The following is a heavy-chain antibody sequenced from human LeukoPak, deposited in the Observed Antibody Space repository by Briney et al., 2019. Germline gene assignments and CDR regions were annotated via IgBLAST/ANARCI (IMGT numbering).Heavy chain of an antibody. V-gene: IGHV4-59*01. J-gene: IGHJ4*02. Sequence: SETLSLTCTVSGGSISSYYWSWIRQPPGKGLEWIGYIYYSGSTNYNPSLKSRVTMSVDTSKNQFSLKLSSVTAADTAVYYCARERGAGRYYDFWSGYYPDYWGQGTLVTVSS. CDR2: IYYSGST. D-gene: IGHD3-3*01. CDR1: GGSISSYY. CDR3: ARERGAGRYYDFWSGYYPDY.